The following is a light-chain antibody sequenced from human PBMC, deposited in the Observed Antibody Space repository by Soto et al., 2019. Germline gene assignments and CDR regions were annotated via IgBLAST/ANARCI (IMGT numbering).Light chain of an antibody. CDR2: AAS. Sequence: DIQMTQSPASLSASVEDRVTITCRASQTVRTYLNWYQQKPGKAPKLLIYAASNLQSGVPSRFSGSGSGTDFTLTITSLRPEDFATYYCQQSYSTPLTFGGGTKVDI. J-gene: IGKJ4*01. CDR1: QTVRTY. V-gene: IGKV1-39*01. CDR3: QQSYSTPLT.